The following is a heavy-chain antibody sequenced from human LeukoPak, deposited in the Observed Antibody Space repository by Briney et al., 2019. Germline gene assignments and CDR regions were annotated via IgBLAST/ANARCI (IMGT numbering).Heavy chain of an antibody. V-gene: IGHV1-3*01. CDR1: GYTFTSYA. J-gene: IGHJ4*02. D-gene: IGHD4-17*01. CDR2: INAGNGNT. CDR3: ARDLWGTVTTSSFDY. Sequence: GASVTVSCKASGYTFTSYAMHWVRQAPGQRLEWMGWINAGNGNTKYSQKFQGRVTITRDTSASTAYMELSGLRSEDTAVYYCARDLWGTVTTSSFDYWGQGTLVTVSS.